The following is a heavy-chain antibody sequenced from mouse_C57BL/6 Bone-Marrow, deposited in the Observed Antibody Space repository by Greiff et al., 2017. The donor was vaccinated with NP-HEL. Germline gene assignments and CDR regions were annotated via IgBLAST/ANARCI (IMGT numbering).Heavy chain of an antibody. CDR3: AREDGSSCVFDY. Sequence: QVQLQQPGAELVKPGASVKLSCKASGYTFTSYWMHWVKQRPGQGLEWIGMIHPNSGSTNYNEKFKSKATLTVDKSSSTAYMQLSSLTSEDSAVYYCAREDGSSCVFDYWGQGTTLTVSS. J-gene: IGHJ2*01. CDR1: GYTFTSYW. V-gene: IGHV1-64*01. CDR2: IHPNSGST. D-gene: IGHD1-1*01.